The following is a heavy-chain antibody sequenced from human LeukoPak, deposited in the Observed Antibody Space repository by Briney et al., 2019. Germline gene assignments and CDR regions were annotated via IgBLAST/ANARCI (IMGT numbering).Heavy chain of an antibody. V-gene: IGHV1-2*04. Sequence: ASVKVSCKASGYTFTGYYMHWVRQAPGQGLEWMGWINPNSGGTNYAQKFQGWVTMTRDTSISTVSMDLISLRSDDTAIYYCAKAGRSDYFLRWFDPWGQGTLVTVSS. CDR1: GYTFTGYY. J-gene: IGHJ5*02. CDR3: AKAGRSDYFLRWFDP. D-gene: IGHD3-10*01. CDR2: INPNSGGT.